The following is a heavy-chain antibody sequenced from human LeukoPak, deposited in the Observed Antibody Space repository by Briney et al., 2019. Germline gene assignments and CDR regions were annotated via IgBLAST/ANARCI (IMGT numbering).Heavy chain of an antibody. CDR3: ARVRYHYDSSGPLGRNWFDP. Sequence: NASETLSLTCTVSGGSISSSSYYWGWIRQPPGKGLGWIGSIYYSGSTYYNPSLKSRVTISVDTSKNQFSLKLSSVTAADTAVYYCARVRYHYDSSGPLGRNWFDPWGQGTLVTVSS. J-gene: IGHJ5*02. CDR1: GGSISSSSYY. D-gene: IGHD3-22*01. CDR2: IYYSGST. V-gene: IGHV4-39*07.